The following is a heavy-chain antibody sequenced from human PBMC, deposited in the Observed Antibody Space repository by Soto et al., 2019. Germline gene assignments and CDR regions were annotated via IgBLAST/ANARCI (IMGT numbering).Heavy chain of an antibody. CDR3: ARDLPPVDY. CDR1: GYTFSSYH. J-gene: IGHJ4*02. CDR2: ISAYNGNT. Sequence: QIQLVQSGAEVKKPGASVKVSCKASGYTFSSYHITWVRQAPGQGLEWMGWISAYNGNTNYAQNLQGRVTMTTDPPTSTADMELRSLRSDDTAVYYCARDLPPVDYWGQGTLVTVSS. V-gene: IGHV1-18*01.